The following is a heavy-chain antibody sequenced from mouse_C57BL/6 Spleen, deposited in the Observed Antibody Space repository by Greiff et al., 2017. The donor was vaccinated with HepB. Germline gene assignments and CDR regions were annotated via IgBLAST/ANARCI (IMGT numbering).Heavy chain of an antibody. CDR2: ISSGGDYI. CDR3: TRDNYGSRFAY. J-gene: IGHJ3*01. CDR1: GFTFSSYA. Sequence: EVKLVESGAGLVKPGGSLKLSCAASGFTFSSYAMSWVRQTPEKRLEWVAYISSGGDYIYYADTVKGRFTISRDNARNTLYLQMSSLKSEDTAMYYCTRDNYGSRFAYWGQGTLVTVSA. D-gene: IGHD1-1*01. V-gene: IGHV5-9-1*02.